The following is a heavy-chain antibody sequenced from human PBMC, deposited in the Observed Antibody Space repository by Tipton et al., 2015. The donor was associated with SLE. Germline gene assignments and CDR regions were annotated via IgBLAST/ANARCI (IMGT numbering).Heavy chain of an antibody. CDR2: INHRGST. J-gene: IGHJ4*02. CDR1: GGSFSGYY. D-gene: IGHD6-6*01. Sequence: LRLSCAVFGGSFSGYYWTWIRQPPGKGLEWSGEINHRGSTNYNSTLKSRVIISLDTSQKQFSLQLSSVTAADTAVYYCAGRVAHSSSSWAIGYWGQGTLVTVSS. V-gene: IGHV4-34*01. CDR3: AGRVAHSSSSWAIGY.